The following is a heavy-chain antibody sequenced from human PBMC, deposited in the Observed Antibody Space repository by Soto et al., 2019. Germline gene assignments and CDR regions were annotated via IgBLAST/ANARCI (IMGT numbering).Heavy chain of an antibody. CDR1: GFTVSNYG. CDR3: ARSFDTYYIDV. CDR2: ISNDGNNK. V-gene: IGHV3-30*03. Sequence: QVQLVESGGGVVQPGRSLRLSCAASGFTVSNYGIHWVRQAPGKGLEWVAMISNDGNNKYYGDSVKGRFAISRDNSRNMLSLQMSSLRAEDTAVYYCARSFDTYYIDVWGKGTTVTVSS. D-gene: IGHD3-9*01. J-gene: IGHJ6*03.